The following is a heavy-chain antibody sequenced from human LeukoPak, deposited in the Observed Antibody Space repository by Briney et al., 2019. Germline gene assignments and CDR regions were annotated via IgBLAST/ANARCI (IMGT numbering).Heavy chain of an antibody. V-gene: IGHV3-7*01. Sequence: GGSLRLSCAASGFTFSSHRMSWVRQAPGKGLEWVANIRKDGSEKYYVDSVKGRFTISRDNAKTSLYLQMNSLRAEDTAVYYCARDLSGITGYTYGRGIDYWGQGTLVTVSS. CDR1: GFTFSSHR. J-gene: IGHJ4*02. CDR2: IRKDGSEK. D-gene: IGHD5-18*01. CDR3: ARDLSGITGYTYGRGIDY.